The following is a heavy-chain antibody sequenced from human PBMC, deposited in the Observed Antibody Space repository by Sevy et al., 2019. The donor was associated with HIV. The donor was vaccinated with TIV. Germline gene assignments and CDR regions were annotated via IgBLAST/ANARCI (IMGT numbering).Heavy chain of an antibody. CDR1: GFTFSSYS. V-gene: IGHV3-48*01. CDR3: ARDGNYYHSSGYLVFVYYYYGMDV. J-gene: IGHJ6*02. CDR2: ISSSSSTI. Sequence: GGSLRLSCAASGFTFSSYSMNWVRQAPGKGLEWVSYISSSSSTIYYADSVKGRFTISRDNAKNSLYLQMNSLRAEDTAVYYCARDGNYYHSSGYLVFVYYYYGMDVWGQGTTVTVSS. D-gene: IGHD3-22*01.